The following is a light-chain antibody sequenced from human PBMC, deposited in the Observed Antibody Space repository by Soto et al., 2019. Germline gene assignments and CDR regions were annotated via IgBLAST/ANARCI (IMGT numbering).Light chain of an antibody. J-gene: IGLJ3*02. CDR1: SSDVGAYDS. CDR3: CSYAGSYTFKV. CDR2: DVS. Sequence: QSVLTQPRSVSGSPGQSVTISCTGTSSDVGAYDSVSWYQQHPGKAPKLVIYDVSTRPSGDPDRFSGSKSGNTASLTISGLQAEDEADYHCCSYAGSYTFKVFGGGTKLPVL. V-gene: IGLV2-11*01.